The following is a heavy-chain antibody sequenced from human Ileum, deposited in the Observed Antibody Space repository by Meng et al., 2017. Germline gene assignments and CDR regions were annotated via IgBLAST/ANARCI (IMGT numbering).Heavy chain of an antibody. Sequence: QVAPKAGGGGPVKPSETLSLTCAVHGGSFSGYYWSWIRQPPGKGLEWIGEINHSGSTNYNPSLKRRVTISVDTSKNQFSLKLSSVTAADTAVYYCARGGGRYGPDFDYWGQGTLVTVSS. D-gene: IGHD3-16*01. CDR1: GGSFSGYY. CDR3: ARGGGRYGPDFDY. J-gene: IGHJ4*02. V-gene: IGHV4-34*01. CDR2: INHSGST.